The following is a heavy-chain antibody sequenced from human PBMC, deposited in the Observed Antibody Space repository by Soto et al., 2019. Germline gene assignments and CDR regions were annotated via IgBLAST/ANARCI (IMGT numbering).Heavy chain of an antibody. CDR1: GYSISSGYY. D-gene: IGHD6-19*01. CDR2: IYHSGST. V-gene: IGHV4-38-2*01. Sequence: PSETLSLTCADSGYSISSGYYWGWIRQPPGKGLEWIGSIYHSGSTYYNPSLKSRVTISVDTSKNQFSLKLSSVTAADTAVYYCAGTAVAGGNWFDPWGQGTLVTVSS. J-gene: IGHJ5*02. CDR3: AGTAVAGGNWFDP.